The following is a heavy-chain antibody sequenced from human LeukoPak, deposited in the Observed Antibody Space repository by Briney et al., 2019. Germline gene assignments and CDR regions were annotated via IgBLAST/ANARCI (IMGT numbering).Heavy chain of an antibody. CDR2: ISYDGSSK. J-gene: IGHJ4*02. CDR3: ARGYFDWLLYLDY. D-gene: IGHD3-9*01. CDR1: GFTFSSYG. Sequence: AGGSLRLSCAPFGFTFSSYGMHWVRQAPGKGLEWVAVISYDGSSKYYADSVKGRFTISRDNSKNTLYLQMNSLRAEDTAVYYCARGYFDWLLYLDYWGQGTLVTVSS. V-gene: IGHV3-30*03.